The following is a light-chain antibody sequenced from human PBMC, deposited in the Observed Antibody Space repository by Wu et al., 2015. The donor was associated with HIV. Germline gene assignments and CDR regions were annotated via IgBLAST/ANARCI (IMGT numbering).Light chain of an antibody. V-gene: IGKV1-27*01. Sequence: DIQMTQSPSSLSASVGDRVTITCRASQGVSNFLAWYQQKPGKPPKVLIYAASTLQSGVPSRFSGSGSGTDFTLTISGLRREDFAVYFCQQLNSFPLTFGQGSRLEIK. CDR2: AAS. CDR3: QQLNSFPLT. J-gene: IGKJ5*01. CDR1: QGVSNF.